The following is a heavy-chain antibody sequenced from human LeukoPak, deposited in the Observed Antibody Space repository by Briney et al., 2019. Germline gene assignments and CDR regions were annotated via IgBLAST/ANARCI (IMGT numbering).Heavy chain of an antibody. D-gene: IGHD3-3*01. J-gene: IGHJ5*01. Sequence: GGSLRLSCAASGFTFSTYNMNWVRQAPGKGPEWVSSITSSSSYIYYADSVKGRFTISRDNAKNSLYLQMNSLKAEDTAVYFCAKAKDYDFWTGYSRSGDLFDSWGQGTLVTVSS. V-gene: IGHV3-21*06. CDR2: ITSSSSYI. CDR1: GFTFSTYN. CDR3: AKAKDYDFWTGYSRSGDLFDS.